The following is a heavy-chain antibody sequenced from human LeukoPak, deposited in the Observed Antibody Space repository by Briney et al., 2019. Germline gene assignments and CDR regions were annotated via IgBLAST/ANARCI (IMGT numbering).Heavy chain of an antibody. CDR1: GFTFSSYG. Sequence: PGGSLRLSCAASGFTFSSYGMHWVRQAPGKGLEWVAVISYDGSNKYYADSVKGRFTISRDNSKNTLYLQMNSLRAEDTAVYYCAKDSLHSSSWYWYYYMDVWGKGPRSPSP. D-gene: IGHD6-13*01. V-gene: IGHV3-30*18. J-gene: IGHJ6*03. CDR3: AKDSLHSSSWYWYYYMDV. CDR2: ISYDGSNK.